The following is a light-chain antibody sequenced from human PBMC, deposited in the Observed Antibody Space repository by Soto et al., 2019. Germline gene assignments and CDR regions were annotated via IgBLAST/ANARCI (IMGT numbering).Light chain of an antibody. Sequence: EFVLTQSPGTLSLSPGERATLSSRASQTVSNTYLAWYQQKSGQAPKFLIYGASNRATGIPDRFSGSGSATDFTLTISRLEPEDFAVYYCQQYGTLPPTFGGGTKVEIK. CDR1: QTVSNTY. J-gene: IGKJ4*01. V-gene: IGKV3-20*01. CDR3: QQYGTLPPT. CDR2: GAS.